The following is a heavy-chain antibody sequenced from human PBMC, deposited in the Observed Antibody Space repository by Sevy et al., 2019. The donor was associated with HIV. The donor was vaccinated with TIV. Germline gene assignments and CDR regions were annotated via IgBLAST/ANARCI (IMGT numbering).Heavy chain of an antibody. CDR3: ARSNSVTATNGFSKSYYFDY. D-gene: IGHD2-8*01. V-gene: IGHV4-4*07. CDR1: GDSFSSYF. Sequence: SETLSLTCTVSGDSFSSYFWAWIRQPAGKGLEWIGRINTSGSTNYNPSLKSRVTMSVDTSKSQFSLKVTSLTDADTAIYLCARSNSVTATNGFSKSYYFDYWGQGSLVTVSS. J-gene: IGHJ4*02. CDR2: INTSGST.